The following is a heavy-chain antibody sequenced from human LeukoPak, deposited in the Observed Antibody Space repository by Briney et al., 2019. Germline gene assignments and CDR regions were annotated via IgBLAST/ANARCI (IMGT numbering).Heavy chain of an antibody. D-gene: IGHD6-13*01. CDR1: GGSISGYY. J-gene: IGHJ5*02. Sequence: SDTLSLTCTVCGGSISGYYWSCLRHPRERALEGIGYIYHSGSTFYTPPLKSRVTISGDGSKHHFSRMLSCVTAADTAVYYCAIEAAAVTSWFDPWGQGTLVTVP. CDR3: AIEAAAVTSWFDP. V-gene: IGHV4-59*04. CDR2: IYHSGST.